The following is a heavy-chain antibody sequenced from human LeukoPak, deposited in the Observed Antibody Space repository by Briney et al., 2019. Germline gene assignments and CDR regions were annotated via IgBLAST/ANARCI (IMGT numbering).Heavy chain of an antibody. Sequence: ASVKVSCKASGYTFTGYYMHWVRQAPGQGPEWMGWINPNSGGTNYAQKFQGRVTMTRDTSISTAYMELSRLRSDDTAVYYCARVAHYDFWSGYYTWGQGTLVTVSS. CDR3: ARVAHYDFWSGYYT. J-gene: IGHJ5*02. D-gene: IGHD3-3*01. CDR2: INPNSGGT. V-gene: IGHV1-2*02. CDR1: GYTFTGYY.